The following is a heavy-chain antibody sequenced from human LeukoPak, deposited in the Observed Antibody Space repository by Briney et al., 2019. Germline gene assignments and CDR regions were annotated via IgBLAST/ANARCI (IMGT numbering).Heavy chain of an antibody. CDR1: GGTFSSYA. J-gene: IGHJ6*03. Sequence: ASVKVSCKASGGTFSSYAISWVRQAPGQGLEWMGGIIPIFGTANYAQKFQGRVTITTDESTSAAYMEPSSLRSEDTAVYYCARRGWNYYYMDVWGKGTTVTVSS. V-gene: IGHV1-69*05. CDR2: IIPIFGTA. CDR3: ARRGWNYYYMDV. D-gene: IGHD2-15*01.